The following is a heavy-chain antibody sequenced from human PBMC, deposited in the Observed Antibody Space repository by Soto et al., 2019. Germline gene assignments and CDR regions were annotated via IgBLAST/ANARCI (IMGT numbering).Heavy chain of an antibody. J-gene: IGHJ5*02. CDR1: GITFSSYW. D-gene: IGHD4-4*01. V-gene: IGHV3-74*01. CDR2: INSDGSST. Sequence: GGSLRLSCVASGITFSSYWMHWVRQAPGKGLVWVSRINSDGSSTTYADSVKGRFTISRDNAKNTLYLQMNSLRAEDTAMYYCARGYSNYYDVDYNCFDPWGQGTLVTVSS. CDR3: ARGYSNYYDVDYNCFDP.